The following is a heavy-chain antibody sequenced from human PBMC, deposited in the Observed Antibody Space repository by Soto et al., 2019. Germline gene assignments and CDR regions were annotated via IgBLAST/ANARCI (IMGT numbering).Heavy chain of an antibody. CDR2: IYYSGST. CDR1: GGAISGSGYY. V-gene: IGHV4-39*01. J-gene: IGHJ6*04. CDR3: ARPAAASYYYYGMDV. D-gene: IGHD6-25*01. Sequence: QLQLQESGPGLVKPSETLSLTCTVSGGAISGSGYYWGWIRQPPGKGLEWIGSIYYSGSTYYNPSLMSRVTISVDTSKNQFSLKLNSVTAADTAVYYCARPAAASYYYYGMDVWGKWTTVTVS.